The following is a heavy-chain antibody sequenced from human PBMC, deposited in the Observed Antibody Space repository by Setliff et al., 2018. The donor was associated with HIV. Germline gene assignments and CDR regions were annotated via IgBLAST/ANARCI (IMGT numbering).Heavy chain of an antibody. J-gene: IGHJ4*02. CDR2: IFHSENT. CDR3: ASGDNFWGGSYY. Sequence: PSETLSLTCAVSGGSISSSNWWSWVRQPPGKGLEWIGEIFHSENTNYNPSLKSRVTISVDKSKNQFSLKVTSVTAADTAVYYCASGDNFWGGSYYWGQGTLVTVSS. V-gene: IGHV4-4*02. D-gene: IGHD3-3*01. CDR1: GGSISSSNW.